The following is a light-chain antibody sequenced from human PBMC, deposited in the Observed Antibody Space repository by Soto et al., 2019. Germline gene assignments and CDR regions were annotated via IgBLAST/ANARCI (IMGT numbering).Light chain of an antibody. V-gene: IGKV3-20*01. J-gene: IGKJ4*01. CDR1: QTFRSNF. Sequence: DIVLTQSPGTLSLSPGERATLSCRASQTFRSNFFAWYKRKHGQTPRLLIYGASSSATGIPDRFSGSGSGTDVTLPISRLDPEDFAVYYCQHYATYPLTFGGGTKVEI. CDR2: GAS. CDR3: QHYATYPLT.